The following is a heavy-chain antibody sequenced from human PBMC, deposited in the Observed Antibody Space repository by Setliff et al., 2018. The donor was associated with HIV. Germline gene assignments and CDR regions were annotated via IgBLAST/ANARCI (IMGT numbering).Heavy chain of an antibody. D-gene: IGHD5-12*01. Sequence: GASVKVSCKASGYTFTGYYMHWVRQAPGQGLEWMGWINPNSGGTNYAQKFQGRVTMTRDTSISTAYMELSRLRSEDTAVYYCATNPEMATINYYYYYMDVWGKGTTVTVSS. V-gene: IGHV1-2*02. CDR2: INPNSGGT. CDR1: GYTFTGYY. J-gene: IGHJ6*03. CDR3: ATNPEMATINYYYYYMDV.